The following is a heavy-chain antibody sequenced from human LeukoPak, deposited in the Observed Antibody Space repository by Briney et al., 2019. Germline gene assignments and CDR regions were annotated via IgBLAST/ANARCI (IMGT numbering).Heavy chain of an antibody. CDR2: IYYSGST. CDR1: GGSLSSSNYY. D-gene: IGHD6-13*01. Sequence: SETLSLTCTVSGGSLSSSNYYWGWIRQPPGKGLEWIGNIYYSGSTYYNPSLKSRVTISVDTSKNQFSLKLSSVTAADTAVYYCARHKRGGQQLYPYNWFDPWGQGTLVTVSS. CDR3: ARHKRGGQQLYPYNWFDP. J-gene: IGHJ5*02. V-gene: IGHV4-39*01.